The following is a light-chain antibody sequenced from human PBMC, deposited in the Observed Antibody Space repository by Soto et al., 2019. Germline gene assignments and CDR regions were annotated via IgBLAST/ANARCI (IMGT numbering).Light chain of an antibody. V-gene: IGKV1-13*02. CDR3: QQFNSYPIT. Sequence: AIQVTQSPSSLSASGGDRITITCRASQDIRGALAWYQQKPGKAPKLLIYDVSTLETGVPSRFSGTGSGIEFTLTISSLQPEDFGTYYCQQFNSYPITFGHGTRLEIK. J-gene: IGKJ5*01. CDR1: QDIRGA. CDR2: DVS.